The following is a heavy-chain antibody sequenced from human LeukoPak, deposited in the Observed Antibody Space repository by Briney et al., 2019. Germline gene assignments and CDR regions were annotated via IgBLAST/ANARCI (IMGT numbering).Heavy chain of an antibody. Sequence: SETLSLTCTVSGGSISRYYWSWIRQPPGKGLEWIGYIYYSGSTNYNPSLKSRVTISVDTSKNQFSLKLSSVTAADTAVYYCARDGYGSGLSFDYWGQGTLVTVSS. J-gene: IGHJ4*02. CDR1: GGSISRYY. D-gene: IGHD6-25*01. CDR3: ARDGYGSGLSFDY. V-gene: IGHV4-59*01. CDR2: IYYSGST.